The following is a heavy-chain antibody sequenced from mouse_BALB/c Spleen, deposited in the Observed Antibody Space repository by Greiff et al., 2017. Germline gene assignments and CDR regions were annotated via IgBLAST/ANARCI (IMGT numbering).Heavy chain of an antibody. CDR2: IDPENGDT. CDR1: GFNIKDYY. Sequence: EVQLQQSGAELVRSGASVKLSCTASGFNIKDYYMHWVKQRPEQGLEWIGWIDPENGDTEYAPKFQGKATMTADTSSNTAYLQLSSLTSEDTAVYYCNRRGWLLPYYCDYWGQGTTLTVSS. J-gene: IGHJ2*01. V-gene: IGHV14-4*02. CDR3: NRRGWLLPYYCDY. D-gene: IGHD2-3*01.